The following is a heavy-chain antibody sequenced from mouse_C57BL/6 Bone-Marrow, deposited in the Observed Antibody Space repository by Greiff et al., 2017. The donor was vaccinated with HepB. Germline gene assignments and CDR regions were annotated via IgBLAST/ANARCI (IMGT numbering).Heavy chain of an antibody. CDR2: ISSGGSYT. CDR1: GFTFSSYG. J-gene: IGHJ4*01. CDR3: ARRVYGSSYGYYAMDY. D-gene: IGHD1-1*01. Sequence: DVHLVESGGDLVKPGGSLKLSCAASGFTFSSYGMSWVRQTPDKRLEWVATISSGGSYTYYPDSVKGRFTISRDNAKNTLYLQMSSLKSEDTAMYYCARRVYGSSYGYYAMDYWGQGTSVTVSS. V-gene: IGHV5-6*01.